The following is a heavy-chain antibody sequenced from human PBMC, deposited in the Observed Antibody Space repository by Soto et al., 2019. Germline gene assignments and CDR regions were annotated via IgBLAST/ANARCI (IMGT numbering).Heavy chain of an antibody. CDR1: GLTFSNYA. J-gene: IGHJ4*02. V-gene: IGHV3-23*01. CDR3: ARDGGAY. D-gene: IGHD3-16*01. CDR2: ISGSGAST. Sequence: EVQLLESGGGLVQPGGSLRLSCAASGLTFSNYAMSWVRQAPGKGLEWVSAISGSGASTYYADSVKGRITISRDKSKTTLYLQMNSLRPEDTVLYYCARDGGAYWGQGTLVSVSS.